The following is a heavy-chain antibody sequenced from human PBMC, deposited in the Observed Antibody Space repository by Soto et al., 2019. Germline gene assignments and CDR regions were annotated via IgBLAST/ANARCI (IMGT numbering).Heavy chain of an antibody. V-gene: IGHV1-69*13. J-gene: IGHJ4*02. CDR2: IIPIFGTA. CDR1: GGTFSSYA. Sequence: SVKVSCKASGGTFSSYAISWVRQAPGQGLEWMGGIIPIFGTANYAQKFQGRVTITADESTSTAYMELSSLRSEDTAVYYCAIGLRVGAAGTRSPFLFDYWGQGTLVTVSS. CDR3: AIGLRVGAAGTRSPFLFDY. D-gene: IGHD6-13*01.